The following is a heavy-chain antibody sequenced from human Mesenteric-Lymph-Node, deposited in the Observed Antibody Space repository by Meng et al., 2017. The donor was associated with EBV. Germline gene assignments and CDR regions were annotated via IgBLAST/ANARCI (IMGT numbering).Heavy chain of an antibody. Sequence: QLQLQESGPGLVKPSETLSPPSTVSGGPISRSSYYWGWIRHPPGKGLEWIGNIYYSGSTYYNPSLKSRVTISVDTSKNQFSLKLSSVTAADTAVYYCAGTVQLERHWFDPWGQGTLVTVSS. D-gene: IGHD1-1*01. CDR1: GGPISRSSYY. V-gene: IGHV4-39*07. CDR3: AGTVQLERHWFDP. CDR2: IYYSGST. J-gene: IGHJ5*02.